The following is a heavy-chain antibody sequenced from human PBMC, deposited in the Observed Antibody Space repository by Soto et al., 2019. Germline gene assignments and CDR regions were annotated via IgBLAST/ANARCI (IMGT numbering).Heavy chain of an antibody. CDR3: ARGRGRYSSGWSWFDP. V-gene: IGHV4-4*02. Sequence: SETLSLTCGVSGGTIRCPDWWTWVRQPPGKGLEWIGEIFQSGSTNYTPSLESRVTMSVDKSKNQFSLTLTSVTAADTAVYFCARGRGRYSSGWSWFDPWGQGILVTVSS. CDR2: IFQSGST. J-gene: IGHJ5*02. CDR1: GGTIRCPDW. D-gene: IGHD6-19*01.